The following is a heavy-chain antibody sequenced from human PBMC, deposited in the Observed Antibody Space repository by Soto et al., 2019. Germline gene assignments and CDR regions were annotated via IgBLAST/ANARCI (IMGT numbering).Heavy chain of an antibody. CDR3: AKSYSSNWYDYFDY. J-gene: IGHJ4*02. V-gene: IGHV3-23*01. D-gene: IGHD6-13*01. CDR2: ISGSGDST. CDR1: GFTFSSYA. Sequence: LRLSCAASGFTFSSYAMSWVRQAPGKGLEWVSAISGSGDSTYYADSVKGRFTISRDTSKNTLYLQMDSLRAEDTALYYCAKSYSSNWYDYFDYWGQGTLGTISS.